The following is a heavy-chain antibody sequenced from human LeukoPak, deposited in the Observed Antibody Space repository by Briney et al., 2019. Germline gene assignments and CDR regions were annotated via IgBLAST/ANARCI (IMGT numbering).Heavy chain of an antibody. CDR1: GFTFSSYA. V-gene: IGHV3-23*01. D-gene: IGHD3-22*01. CDR3: ANPDSCGYVSS. Sequence: GGSLRLSCAASGFTFSSYAMSWVRQAPGKGLEWVSAISGSGGSTYYADSVKGRFTISRDNSKNTLYLQMNSLRAEDTAVYYCANPDSCGYVSSWGQGTLVTVSS. CDR2: ISGSGGST. J-gene: IGHJ4*02.